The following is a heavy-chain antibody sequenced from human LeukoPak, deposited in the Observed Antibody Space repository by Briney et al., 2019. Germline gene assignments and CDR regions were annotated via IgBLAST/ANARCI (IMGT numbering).Heavy chain of an antibody. Sequence: SETLSLTCTVSGGSISNKYWSWIRQPPGKGLEWIGYIYYSGSTNYNPSLKSRVTILVDTSKNQFSLKLSSVTAADTAVYFCARDRSEWSAEDNWFDHWGRGTLVTVSS. CDR3: ARDRSEWSAEDNWFDH. CDR1: GGSISNKY. CDR2: IYYSGST. V-gene: IGHV4-59*01. D-gene: IGHD3-3*01. J-gene: IGHJ5*02.